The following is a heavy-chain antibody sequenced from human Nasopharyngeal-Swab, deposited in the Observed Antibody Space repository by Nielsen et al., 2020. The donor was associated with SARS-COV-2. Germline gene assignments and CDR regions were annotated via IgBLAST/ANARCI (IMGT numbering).Heavy chain of an antibody. J-gene: IGHJ4*02. CDR1: GLSFSRYA. D-gene: IGHD2-2*01. CDR2: VSYNGGFE. V-gene: IGHV3-30-3*02. CDR3: GKGGGGGSSSGLDY. Sequence: GESLKISCVGSGLSFSRYAMHWVRQAPGKGLEWVAVVSYNGGFEHYADSVKGRFTIARDTSKNNLSLQMNSLRIEDTAVYYCGKGGGGGSSSGLDYWGQGTLVTVSP.